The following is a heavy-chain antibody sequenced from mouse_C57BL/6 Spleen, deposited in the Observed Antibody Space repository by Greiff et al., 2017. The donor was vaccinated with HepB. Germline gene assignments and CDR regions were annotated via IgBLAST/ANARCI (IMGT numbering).Heavy chain of an antibody. CDR1: GYTFTSYW. J-gene: IGHJ3*01. CDR3: ARRKSRTFVFAY. CDR2: IYPGSGST. Sequence: QVQLQQPGAELVKPGASVKMSCKASGYTFTSYWINWVKQRPGKGLEWIGDIYPGSGSTNYNEKFKSKATLTVDTSSSTAYMQLSSLTSEYSAVYYCARRKSRTFVFAYWGQGTLVTVSA. D-gene: IGHD3-3*01. V-gene: IGHV1-55*01.